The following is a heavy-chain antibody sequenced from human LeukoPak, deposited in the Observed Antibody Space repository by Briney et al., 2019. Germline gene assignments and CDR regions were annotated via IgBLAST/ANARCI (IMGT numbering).Heavy chain of an antibody. D-gene: IGHD3-10*01. V-gene: IGHV4-61*02. CDR2: IYTSGST. CDR3: ARLWFGEPYFDY. Sequence: SETLSLTCTVSGGSISSSSYYWSWIRQPAGQGLEWIGRIYTSGSTNYNPSLKSRVTMSVDTSKNQFSLKLSSVTAADTAVYYCARLWFGEPYFDYWGQGTLVTVSS. J-gene: IGHJ4*02. CDR1: GGSISSSSYY.